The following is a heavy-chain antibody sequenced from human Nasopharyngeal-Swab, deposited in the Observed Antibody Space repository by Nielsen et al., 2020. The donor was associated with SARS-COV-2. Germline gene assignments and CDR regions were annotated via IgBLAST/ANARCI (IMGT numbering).Heavy chain of an antibody. D-gene: IGHD3-10*01. CDR3: AKDPNNGELLPGWFDP. V-gene: IGHV3-9*01. Sequence: SLRLSCAASGFTFDDYAMHWVRPAPGKGLEWVSGISWNNGSIGYADSVKGRFTISRDNAKNSLYLQMNSLRAEDTALYYCAKDPNNGELLPGWFDPWGQGTLVTVSS. CDR1: GFTFDDYA. CDR2: ISWNNGSI. J-gene: IGHJ5*02.